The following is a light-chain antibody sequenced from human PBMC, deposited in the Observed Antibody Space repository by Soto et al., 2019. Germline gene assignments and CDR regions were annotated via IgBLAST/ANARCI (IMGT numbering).Light chain of an antibody. CDR2: EVS. V-gene: IGLV2-14*01. CDR3: SSYISRSTLWV. Sequence: QSALTQPASVSGSPGQSITISCTGTSSDVGDYKYVSWYQQNPDKAPKLMIYEVSNRPSGVSNRFSGFKSDNTASLTISGLQAEDEADYYCSSYISRSTLWVFGGGTQLTVL. J-gene: IGLJ3*02. CDR1: SSDVGDYKY.